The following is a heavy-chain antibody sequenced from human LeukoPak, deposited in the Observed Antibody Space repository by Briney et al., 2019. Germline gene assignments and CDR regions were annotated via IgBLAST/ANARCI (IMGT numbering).Heavy chain of an antibody. CDR1: GGSISSYY. J-gene: IGHJ4*02. Sequence: SETLSLTCTVSGGSISSYYWSWIRQPPGKGLEWIGYIYYSGSTNYNPSLKSRVTISVDTSKNQFSLKLSSVTAADTAVHYCARHETALFDYWGQGTLVTVSS. V-gene: IGHV4-59*08. CDR3: ARHETALFDY. D-gene: IGHD5-18*01. CDR2: IYYSGST.